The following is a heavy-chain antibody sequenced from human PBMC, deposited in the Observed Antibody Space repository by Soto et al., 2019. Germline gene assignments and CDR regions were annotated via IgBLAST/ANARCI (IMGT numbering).Heavy chain of an antibody. J-gene: IGHJ5*02. Sequence: EVQLVESGGVVVQPGGSPRLSCAASGFTFDDYTMHWVRQAPGKGLEWVSLISWDGGSTYYADSVKGRFTISRDNSKNSLYLQMNSLRTEDTALYYCAKGVELLWFGDVNWFDPWGQGTLVTVSS. V-gene: IGHV3-43*01. CDR1: GFTFDDYT. CDR3: AKGVELLWFGDVNWFDP. CDR2: ISWDGGST. D-gene: IGHD3-10*01.